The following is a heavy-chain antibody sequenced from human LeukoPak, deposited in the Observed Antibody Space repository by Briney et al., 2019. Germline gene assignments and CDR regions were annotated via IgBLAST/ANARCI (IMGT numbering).Heavy chain of an antibody. D-gene: IGHD2-2*01. V-gene: IGHV3-48*01. Sequence: GGSLRLSCAASGFTFSHYSMNWVRQTPGKGLEWISYIGISSGNTKYADSVKGRFTISGDKAKNSVYLQMNSLRVEDTAVYYCARDTKYAFDNWGQGTLVTVSS. CDR2: IGISSGNT. CDR1: GFTFSHYS. CDR3: ARDTKYAFDN. J-gene: IGHJ4*02.